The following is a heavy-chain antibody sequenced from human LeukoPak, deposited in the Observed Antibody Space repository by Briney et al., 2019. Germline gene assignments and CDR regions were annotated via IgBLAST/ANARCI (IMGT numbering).Heavy chain of an antibody. CDR2: INPNSGGT. V-gene: IGHV1-2*02. J-gene: IGHJ4*02. CDR1: GYAFTGYY. D-gene: IGHD1-26*01. Sequence: ASVNVSCKPSGYAFTGYYMHWVRQAPGQGLEWMGWINPNSGGTHYVQKFQGRVTMTSDTSISTAYMELSSLRSDDTAVYYCARGGYSGTEKPNDYWGQGTLVTVSS. CDR3: ARGGYSGTEKPNDY.